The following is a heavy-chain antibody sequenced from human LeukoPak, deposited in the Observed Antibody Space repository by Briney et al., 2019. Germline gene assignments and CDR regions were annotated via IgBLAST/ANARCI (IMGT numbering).Heavy chain of an antibody. CDR1: GYIFTSFA. J-gene: IGHJ4*02. V-gene: IGHV1-18*04. CDR3: ARVPTAVAGRRFDY. D-gene: IGHD6-19*01. CDR2: ISVYNGSP. Sequence: GASVRVSCKASGYIFTSFAITWVRQAPGQGLECMGWISVYNGSPKYAQKFQGRVTMTADTATNTAYMELTALTSDDTAMYYCARVPTAVAGRRFDYWGQGTQVIVSS.